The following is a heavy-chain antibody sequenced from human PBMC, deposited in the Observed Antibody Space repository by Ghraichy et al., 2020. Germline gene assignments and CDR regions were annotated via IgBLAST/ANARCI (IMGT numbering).Heavy chain of an antibody. CDR3: NLFDQIKTPPADY. D-gene: IGHD3-9*01. CDR1: GFTVSNNF. J-gene: IGHJ4*02. CDR2: IYGNGAT. Sequence: GESLNISCVDPGFTVSNNFMSWVRQAPGKGLEWVSLIYGNGATYYADSVKGRFTISRDNSKTTLYLQMKNLRAEDTAVYYCNLFDQIKTPPADYWGRGTLVTVSS. V-gene: IGHV3-66*01.